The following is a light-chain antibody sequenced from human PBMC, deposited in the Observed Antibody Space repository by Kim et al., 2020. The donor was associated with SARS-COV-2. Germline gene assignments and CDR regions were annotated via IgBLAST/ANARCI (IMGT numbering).Light chain of an antibody. CDR2: GKN. Sequence: VAWGKTVSIPCQRDSLRSYYAAWYQQKPGQAPILVIYGKNNRPSGIPDRFSGSSSGNTASLTITGTQAGDEADYYCNSRDSNDNVVFGGGTKLTV. J-gene: IGLJ2*01. V-gene: IGLV3-19*01. CDR1: SLRSYY. CDR3: NSRDSNDNVV.